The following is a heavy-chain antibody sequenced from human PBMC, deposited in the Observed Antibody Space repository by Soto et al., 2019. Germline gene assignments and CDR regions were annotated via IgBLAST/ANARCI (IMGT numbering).Heavy chain of an antibody. CDR3: ARRPKDYGMDV. CDR2: TNSDGSST. CDR1: GFTLSSYW. Sequence: EVQLVESGGGLVQPGGSLRLSCEASGFTLSSYWMHWVRQAPGKGLVWVSRTNSDGSSTSYADSVKGRFTISRDNARNTLYLQMNSLRVEDTAVYYCARRPKDYGMDVWGQGSTVTFSS. V-gene: IGHV3-74*01. J-gene: IGHJ6*02.